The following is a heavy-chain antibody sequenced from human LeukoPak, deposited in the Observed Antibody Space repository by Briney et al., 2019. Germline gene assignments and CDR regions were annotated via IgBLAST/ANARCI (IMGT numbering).Heavy chain of an antibody. D-gene: IGHD3-16*02. CDR3: ARDHPPDGITFGGVIVITYFDY. V-gene: IGHV3-48*04. CDR1: GFTFSSYN. J-gene: IGHJ4*02. CDR2: ISSSGSTI. Sequence: GGSLRLSCAASGFTFSSYNMNWVRQAPGKGLEWVSYISSSGSTIYYADSVKGRFTISRDNAKNSLYLQMNSLRAEDTAVYYCARDHPPDGITFGGVIVITYFDYWGQGTLVTVSS.